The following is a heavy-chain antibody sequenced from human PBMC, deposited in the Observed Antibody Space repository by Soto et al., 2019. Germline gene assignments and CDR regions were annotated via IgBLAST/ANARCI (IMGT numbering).Heavy chain of an antibody. V-gene: IGHV1-3*01. CDR3: AKDRDSSGWYRFHFDAFDI. CDR2: INAGNGNT. J-gene: IGHJ3*02. Sequence: ASVKVSCKASGYTFTSYAMHWVRQAPGQRLEWMGWINAGNGNTKYSQKFQGRVTITRDTSASTAYMELSSLRSEDTAVYYCAKDRDSSGWYRFHFDAFDIWGQGTMVTVSS. CDR1: GYTFTSYA. D-gene: IGHD6-19*01.